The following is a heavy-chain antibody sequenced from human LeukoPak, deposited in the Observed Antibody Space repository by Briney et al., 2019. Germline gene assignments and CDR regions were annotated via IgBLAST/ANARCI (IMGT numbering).Heavy chain of an antibody. J-gene: IGHJ3*02. CDR1: GGSFSGYY. Sequence: PSETLSLTCAVYGGSFSGYYWSWIRQPPGKGLEWIGEINHSGSTNYNPSLKSRVTISVDTSKNQFSLKLSSVTAADTAVYYCAGDQGGSAHRHAFDIWGQGTLVTVSS. V-gene: IGHV4-34*01. CDR3: AGDQGGSAHRHAFDI. D-gene: IGHD1-26*01. CDR2: INHSGST.